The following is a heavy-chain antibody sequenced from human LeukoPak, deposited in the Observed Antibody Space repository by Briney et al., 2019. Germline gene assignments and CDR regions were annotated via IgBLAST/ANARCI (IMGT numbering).Heavy chain of an antibody. CDR1: EYIFTGYY. CDR3: ARSGYYYGYDY. CDR2: INLNSGDT. V-gene: IGHV1-2*04. J-gene: IGHJ4*02. D-gene: IGHD3-22*01. Sequence: ASVKVSCTASEYIFTGYYMHWVRQTPGQGLEWMGWINLNSGDTNYAQKVQGWVTMTRDTSISTAYMELNRLRADDTAVYYCARSGYYYGYDYWGQGTLVTVSS.